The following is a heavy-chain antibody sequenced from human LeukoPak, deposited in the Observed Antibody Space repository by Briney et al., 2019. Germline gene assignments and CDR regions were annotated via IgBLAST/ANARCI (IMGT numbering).Heavy chain of an antibody. Sequence: GGSLRLPCAAPGFTFSSYGMYWVRQAPGKGLEWVSYISFSGSNVHYADSVKGRFTISRDNSKSTLFLQMNSLRPEDTAVYYCAKPTAGSPTAAGLDYWGQGTLVTVSS. V-gene: IGHV3-30*02. J-gene: IGHJ4*02. D-gene: IGHD4-17*01. CDR3: AKPTAGSPTAAGLDY. CDR2: ISFSGSNV. CDR1: GFTFSSYG.